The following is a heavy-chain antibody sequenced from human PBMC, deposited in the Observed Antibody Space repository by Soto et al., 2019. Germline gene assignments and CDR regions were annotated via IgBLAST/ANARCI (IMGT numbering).Heavy chain of an antibody. CDR3: ARDSYYDILTGQGRDAFDI. CDR1: GFTVTSNF. V-gene: IGHV3-66*01. Sequence: EVQLVESGGGLVQPGGSLRLSCAASGFTVTSNFMSWVRQAPGKGLEWVSVIYSGGSTYYADSVKGRFTISRDNSKNTVYLQMKSLKAEDTAVYYCARDSYYDILTGQGRDAFDIWGQGTMVTVSS. CDR2: IYSGGST. J-gene: IGHJ3*02. D-gene: IGHD3-9*01.